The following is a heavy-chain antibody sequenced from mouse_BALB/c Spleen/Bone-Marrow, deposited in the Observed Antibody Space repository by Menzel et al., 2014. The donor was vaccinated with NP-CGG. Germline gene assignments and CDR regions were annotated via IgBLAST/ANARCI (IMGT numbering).Heavy chain of an antibody. D-gene: IGHD1-1*01. V-gene: IGHV5-9-4*01. Sequence: DVVLVESGGGLVKPGGSLKLSCAASGFTFSSYAMSWVRQSPEKRLEWVAEISSGGNYTYYPDTVTGRFTISRDNAKNILYLEMSSLRSDDTAMYYCVRAYGSSYAMDYWGQGTSVTVSS. CDR3: VRAYGSSYAMDY. CDR2: ISSGGNYT. CDR1: GFTFSSYA. J-gene: IGHJ4*01.